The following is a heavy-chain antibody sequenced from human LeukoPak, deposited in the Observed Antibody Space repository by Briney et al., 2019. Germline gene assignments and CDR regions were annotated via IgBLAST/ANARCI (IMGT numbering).Heavy chain of an antibody. J-gene: IGHJ4*02. D-gene: IGHD6-13*01. CDR2: IKQDGSEK. CDR3: ARVHHSSSWGTDDC. Sequence: GGSLRLSCAASGFTFSTYRMSWVRQAPGKGLEWVANIKQDGSEKHYVDSVRGRFTISRDNAKYSLYLHMNSPRAEDTAVYYCARVHHSSSWGTDDCWGQGTLVTVSS. CDR1: GFTFSTYR. V-gene: IGHV3-7*01.